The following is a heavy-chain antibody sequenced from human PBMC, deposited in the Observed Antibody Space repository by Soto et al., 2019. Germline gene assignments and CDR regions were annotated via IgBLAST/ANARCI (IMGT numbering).Heavy chain of an antibody. CDR1: GYSFTSYW. Sequence: ESLKISCKGSGYSFTSYWISWVRQMPGKGLEWMGRIDPSDSYTNYSPSFQGHVTISADKSISTAYLQWSSLKASDTAMYYCARHVPDYDILTGYGYGMDVWGQGTTVTVSS. CDR2: IDPSDSYT. V-gene: IGHV5-10-1*01. D-gene: IGHD3-9*01. CDR3: ARHVPDYDILTGYGYGMDV. J-gene: IGHJ6*02.